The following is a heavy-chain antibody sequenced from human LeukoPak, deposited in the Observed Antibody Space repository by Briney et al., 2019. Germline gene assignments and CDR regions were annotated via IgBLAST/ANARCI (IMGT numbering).Heavy chain of an antibody. CDR1: GFTFSSYG. D-gene: IGHD4-11*01. CDR3: ARVYSSSLEYGMDV. CDR2: IFYDGSNK. V-gene: IGHV3-33*01. J-gene: IGHJ6*02. Sequence: PGTSLRLSCAASGFTFSSYGMHWVRQAPGKGLEWVTTIFYDGSNKYYAGSVKGRFSISRDNSKNTLYLQMNSLRAEDTAVYYCARVYSSSLEYGMDVWGQGTTVIVS.